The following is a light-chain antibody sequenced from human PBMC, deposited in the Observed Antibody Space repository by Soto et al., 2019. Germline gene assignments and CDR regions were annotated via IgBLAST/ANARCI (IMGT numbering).Light chain of an antibody. CDR1: SSDVGGYNY. CDR2: EVN. CDR3: SSYTTRSTV. J-gene: IGLJ1*01. Sequence: QSVLTQPASVSGSPGQSITISCSGTSSDVGGYNYVSWYQQHPGKAPKLMIYEVNNRPSGVSNRFSGSKSGNTASLTISGLQAEDEADYYCSSYTTRSTVFGTGTKSPS. V-gene: IGLV2-14*01.